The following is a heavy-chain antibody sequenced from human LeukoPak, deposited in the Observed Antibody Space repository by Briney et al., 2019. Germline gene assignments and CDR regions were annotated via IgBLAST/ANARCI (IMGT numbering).Heavy chain of an antibody. D-gene: IGHD5-18*01. CDR2: INHSGST. Sequence: SETLSLTCAVYGGSFSGYYWSWIRQPPGRGLEWIGEINHSGSTNYNPSLKSRVTISVDTSKNQFLLKLSSVTAADTAVYYCARGKYNRGYSYGNFDYWGQGTLVTVSS. CDR1: GGSFSGYY. V-gene: IGHV4-34*01. J-gene: IGHJ4*02. CDR3: ARGKYNRGYSYGNFDY.